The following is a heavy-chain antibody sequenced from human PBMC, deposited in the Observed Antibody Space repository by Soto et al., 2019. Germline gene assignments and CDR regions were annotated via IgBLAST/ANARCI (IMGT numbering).Heavy chain of an antibody. D-gene: IGHD1-26*01. CDR3: ARRGSGSYYDY. CDR2: ISGSGGST. CDR1: GFTFSSYA. Sequence: EVQLLESGGGLVQPGGSLRLSCAASGFTFSSYAMRWVRQAPGKGLEWVSAISGSGGSTYYAGSVKGRFTISRDNSKNTLYLQMNGLRAEDTAVYYCARRGSGSYYDYWGQGTVVTVSS. J-gene: IGHJ4*02. V-gene: IGHV3-23*01.